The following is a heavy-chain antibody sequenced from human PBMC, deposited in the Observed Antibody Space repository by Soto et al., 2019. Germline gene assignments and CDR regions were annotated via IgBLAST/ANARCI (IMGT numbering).Heavy chain of an antibody. CDR2: IIPIFGTA. CDR1: GYTFTGYY. CDR3: ARVPELYYYGMDV. J-gene: IGHJ6*02. D-gene: IGHD1-26*01. Sequence: ASVKVSCKASGYTFTGYYMHWVRQAPGQGLEWMGGIIPIFGTANYAQKFQGRVTITADESTSTAYMELSSLRSEDTAVYYRARVPELYYYGMDVWGQGTTVTVSS. V-gene: IGHV1-69*13.